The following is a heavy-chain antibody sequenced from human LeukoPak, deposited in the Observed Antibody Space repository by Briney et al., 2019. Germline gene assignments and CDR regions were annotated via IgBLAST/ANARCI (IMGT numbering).Heavy chain of an antibody. V-gene: IGHV3-53*01. CDR3: LTIVETTFDAFDI. D-gene: IGHD2/OR15-2a*01. CDR2: IYSGGST. Sequence: GGSLRLSCAASGFTVSSNYMSWVHQAPGKGLEWVSVIYSGGSTYYADSVKGRFTIARDDARKTLYLQMNSLRAEDTAVYYCLTIVETTFDAFDIWGQGTMVTVSS. J-gene: IGHJ3*02. CDR1: GFTVSSNY.